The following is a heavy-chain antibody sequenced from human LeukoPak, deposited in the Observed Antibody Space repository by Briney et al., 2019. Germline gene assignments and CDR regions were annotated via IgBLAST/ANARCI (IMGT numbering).Heavy chain of an antibody. CDR3: VANHDYGDYA. CDR2: IKQDGSDK. CDR1: GFTFSNYW. J-gene: IGHJ5*02. Sequence: PGGSLRVSCAASGFTFSNYWMSWVRQAPGKGLEWVANIKQDGSDKYYADSVRGRFTISRDNAKNLLYLQMNSLRAEDTAVCYCVANHDYGDYAWGQGTLVTVSS. V-gene: IGHV3-7*01. D-gene: IGHD4-17*01.